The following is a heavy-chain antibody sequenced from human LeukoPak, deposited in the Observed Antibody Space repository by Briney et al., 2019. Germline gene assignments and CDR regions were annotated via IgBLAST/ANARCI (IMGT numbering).Heavy chain of an antibody. V-gene: IGHV4-38-2*02. J-gene: IGHJ5*02. D-gene: IGHD6-19*01. Sequence: PSETLPLTCSVSGYSISSGYYWGWIRQSPGKGLEWIGSIYYSGSNYYNPSLKSRVTISVDTSKNHFSLKVTSVTAADTAVYYCARHPSGRQWLGGGNWFGPWGQGILVTVSS. CDR2: IYYSGSN. CDR3: ARHPSGRQWLGGGNWFGP. CDR1: GYSISSGYY.